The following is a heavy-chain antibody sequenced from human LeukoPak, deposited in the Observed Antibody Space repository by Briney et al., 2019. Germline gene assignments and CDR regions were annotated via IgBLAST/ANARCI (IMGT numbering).Heavy chain of an antibody. CDR1: GSSISSYY. V-gene: IGHV4-59*13. Sequence: MTSETLSLTCTVSGSSISSYYWSWIRQPPGKGLEWIGYIYYSGSTNYNPSLKSRVTISVDTSKNQFSLKLSSVTAADTAVYYCATGVHGIAAAGDYYFDYWGQGTLVTVSS. J-gene: IGHJ4*02. CDR3: ATGVHGIAAAGDYYFDY. CDR2: IYYSGST. D-gene: IGHD6-13*01.